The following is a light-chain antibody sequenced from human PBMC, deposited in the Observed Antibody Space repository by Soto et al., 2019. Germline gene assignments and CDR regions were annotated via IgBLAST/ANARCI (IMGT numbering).Light chain of an antibody. Sequence: QSALTQPASVSGSPGQSITISCTGTSSDVGGYNYVSWYQQHPGKAPKLMIYEVSNRPSGVSNRFSGSKSGNTASLTIPGLQAEDEADYYCSSYTGSSTLVFGGGTKVTVL. J-gene: IGLJ2*01. CDR1: SSDVGGYNY. CDR2: EVS. CDR3: SSYTGSSTLV. V-gene: IGLV2-14*01.